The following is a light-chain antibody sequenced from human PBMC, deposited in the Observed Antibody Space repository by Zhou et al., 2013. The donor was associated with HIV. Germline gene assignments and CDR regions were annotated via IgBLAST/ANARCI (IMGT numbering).Light chain of an antibody. CDR2: DAS. CDR1: QGISSY. Sequence: IQLTQSPSSLSASVGDRVTITCRASQGISSYLAWYQQKPGKAPKLLIYDASNLETGVPSRFSGIGSGTDFTFTITSLQPEDIATYYCQQYDNLPFSFGPGTKV. CDR3: QQYDNLPFS. V-gene: IGKV1-33*01. J-gene: IGKJ3*01.